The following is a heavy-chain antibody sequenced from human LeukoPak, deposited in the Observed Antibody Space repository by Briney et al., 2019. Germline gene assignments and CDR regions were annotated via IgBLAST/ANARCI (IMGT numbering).Heavy chain of an antibody. J-gene: IGHJ4*02. D-gene: IGHD3-22*01. Sequence: GGSLRLSCAASGFTFRNYEMNWVRQAPGKGLKWVSYISSSGGAIYFADSVKGRFTISRDNTKNSLYLQMNSLRAEDTGVYYCARGPPNYFDSSGYFYLWGQGTLVTVSS. CDR1: GFTFRNYE. CDR3: ARGPPNYFDSSGYFYL. V-gene: IGHV3-48*03. CDR2: ISSSGGAI.